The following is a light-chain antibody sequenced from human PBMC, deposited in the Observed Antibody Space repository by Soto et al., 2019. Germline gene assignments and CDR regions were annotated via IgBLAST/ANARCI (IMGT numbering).Light chain of an antibody. J-gene: IGKJ2*01. CDR2: GAS. Sequence: EIVLTQSPGTLFLSPGEKATLSCRASQSVSSTYLAWYQQKPGQAPRLLIYGASIMATGVPARFSGSGSGTDFTLTISRLEPEDFAVYYCQQDGSSPYTFGQGTKLEIK. V-gene: IGKV3-20*01. CDR1: QSVSSTY. CDR3: QQDGSSPYT.